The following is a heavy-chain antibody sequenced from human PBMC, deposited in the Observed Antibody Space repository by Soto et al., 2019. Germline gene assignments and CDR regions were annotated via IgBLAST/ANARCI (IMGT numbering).Heavy chain of an antibody. V-gene: IGHV4-4*02. J-gene: IGHJ3*01. D-gene: IGHD1-1*01. Sequence: KTSETLSLTCAVSGGSISSSNWWSWVRQPPGKGLEWIAEIYHSGNTNYNPSLTSRVTISVDKSKNQFSLMLTSVTAADTAVYYCERIKRTPNDAFDVWGQGTMVTVSS. CDR1: GGSISSSNW. CDR2: IYHSGNT. CDR3: ERIKRTPNDAFDV.